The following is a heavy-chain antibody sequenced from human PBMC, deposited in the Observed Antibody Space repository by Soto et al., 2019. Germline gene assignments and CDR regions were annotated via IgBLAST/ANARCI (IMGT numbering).Heavy chain of an antibody. D-gene: IGHD6-19*01. CDR1: GFTFSSYG. CDR2: ISYDGSNK. Sequence: PGGSLRLSCAASGFTFSSYGMHWVRQAPGKGLEWVAVISYDGSNKYYADSVKGRFTISRDNSKNTLYLQMNSLRAEDTAVYYCAKASGWSLYDYWGQGTLVTVSS. J-gene: IGHJ4*02. CDR3: AKASGWSLYDY. V-gene: IGHV3-30*18.